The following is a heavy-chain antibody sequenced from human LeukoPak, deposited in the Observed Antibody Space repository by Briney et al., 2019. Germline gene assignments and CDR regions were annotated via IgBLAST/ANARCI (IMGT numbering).Heavy chain of an antibody. D-gene: IGHD3-3*01. J-gene: IGHJ3*02. CDR1: GGSISSGGYY. Sequence: NPSETLSLTCTVSGGSISSGGYYWSWIRQHPGKGLEWIGYIYYSGSTYYNPSLKSRVTISVDTSKNQFSLKLSSVTAADTAVYYCARDNDFWSGYTAFDIWGQGTMVTVSS. CDR2: IYYSGST. V-gene: IGHV4-31*03. CDR3: ARDNDFWSGYTAFDI.